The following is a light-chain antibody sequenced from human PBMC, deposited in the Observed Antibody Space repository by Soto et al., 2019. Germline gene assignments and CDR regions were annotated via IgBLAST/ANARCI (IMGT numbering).Light chain of an antibody. CDR3: SSYAGDNNLIV. Sequence: QSVLTQPPSASGSPGQSVTISCTGTSSDVGGYNYVSWYQQHSGKAPKLMIYEVSKRPSGVPDRFSGSKSGNTASLTVSGLQAEDEADYYCSSYAGDNNLIVFGGGTQLTVL. CDR1: SSDVGGYNY. CDR2: EVS. V-gene: IGLV2-8*01. J-gene: IGLJ2*01.